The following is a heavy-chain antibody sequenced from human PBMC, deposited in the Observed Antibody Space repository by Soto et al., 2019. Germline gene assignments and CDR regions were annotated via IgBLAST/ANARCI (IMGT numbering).Heavy chain of an antibody. J-gene: IGHJ4*02. CDR2: IYPGDSDT. D-gene: IGHD3-9*01. CDR3: ARHGVGDILTGQPDY. CDR1: VYSFTSYW. Sequence: GVSLTICCKGSVYSFTSYWIGWLRHIPKKGLEWMGIIYPGDSDTRYSPSFQGQVTISADKSISTAYLQWSSLKASDTAMYYCARHGVGDILTGQPDYWGQGTLVTVSS. V-gene: IGHV5-51*01.